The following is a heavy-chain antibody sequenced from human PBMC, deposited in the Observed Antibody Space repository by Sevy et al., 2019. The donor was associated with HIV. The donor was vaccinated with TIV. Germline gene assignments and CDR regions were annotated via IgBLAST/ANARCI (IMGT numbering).Heavy chain of an antibody. V-gene: IGHV1-69*06. CDR1: GGTFSSYA. CDR3: ATAYYYDSSGYYPPDYYYYYMDV. Sequence: ASVKVSCKASGGTFSSYAISWVRQAPGQGLEWMGGIIPIFGTANYAQKFQGRVTITAGKSTSTAYMELSSLRSEDTAVYYCATAYYYDSSGYYPPDYYYYYMDVWGKGTTVTVSS. J-gene: IGHJ6*03. D-gene: IGHD3-22*01. CDR2: IIPIFGTA.